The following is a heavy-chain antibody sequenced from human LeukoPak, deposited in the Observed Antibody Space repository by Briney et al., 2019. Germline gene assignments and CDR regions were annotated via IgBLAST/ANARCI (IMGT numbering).Heavy chain of an antibody. CDR3: VKAPATGEGYYFYYMDV. Sequence: GGSLRLSCAASGLTFSSYAVSWVRQAPGKGPEWVSSISGSGGDTYCADSVKGRFTISRDNSKNPLYLQLNSLRAEATAVYSCVKAPATGEGYYFYYMDVWGKGTTVTVSS. CDR2: ISGSGGDT. CDR1: GLTFSSYA. J-gene: IGHJ6*03. V-gene: IGHV3-23*01. D-gene: IGHD7-27*01.